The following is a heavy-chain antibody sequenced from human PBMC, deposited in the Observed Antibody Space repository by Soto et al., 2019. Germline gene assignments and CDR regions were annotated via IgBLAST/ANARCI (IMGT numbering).Heavy chain of an antibody. D-gene: IGHD3-9*01. CDR1: GYTFTSYG. CDR3: AREGVYDILTGYYIIHYCYGMDV. CDR2: ISAYNGNT. J-gene: IGHJ6*02. Sequence: QVQLVQSGAEVKKPGASVKVSCKASGYTFTSYGISWVRQAPGQGLEWMGWISAYNGNTNYAQKLQGRVTMTTDTSASTAYMELRSLRSDDPVVYYCAREGVYDILTGYYIIHYCYGMDVWGQGTTVTVSS. V-gene: IGHV1-18*01.